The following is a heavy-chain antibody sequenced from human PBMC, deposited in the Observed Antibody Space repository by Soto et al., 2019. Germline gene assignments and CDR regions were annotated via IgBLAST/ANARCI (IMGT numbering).Heavy chain of an antibody. V-gene: IGHV4-59*01. CDR2: IYYSGST. CDR3: ARGGTAMVPYYFDY. CDR1: GGSISSYY. Sequence: PSETLSLTCTVSGGSISSYYWSWIRQPPGKGLEWIGYIYYSGSTNYNPSLKSRVTISVDTSKNQFSLKLSSVTAADTAVYYCARGGTAMVPYYFDYWGQGTLVTVSS. J-gene: IGHJ4*02. D-gene: IGHD5-18*01.